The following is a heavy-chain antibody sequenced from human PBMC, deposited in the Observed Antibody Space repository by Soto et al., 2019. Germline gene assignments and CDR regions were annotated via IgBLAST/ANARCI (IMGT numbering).Heavy chain of an antibody. J-gene: IGHJ5*01. CDR1: GLSFSGLA. D-gene: IGHD2-21*02. CDR2: ISGSGTNT. Sequence: PYGWMRISCAACGLSFSGLAMTLVRQAPGKGLEWVSGISGSGTNTNYADSVKGRFTVSRDNSKNTLFLEITSLRADDPAVYYCAKGDCWPPWRGYFTTLGQGTLGTVSS. V-gene: IGHV3-23*01. CDR3: AKGDCWPPWRGYFTT.